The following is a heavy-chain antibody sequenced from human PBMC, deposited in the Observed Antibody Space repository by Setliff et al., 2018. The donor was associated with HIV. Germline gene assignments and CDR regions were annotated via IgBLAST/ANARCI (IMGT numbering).Heavy chain of an antibody. D-gene: IGHD3-3*01. Sequence: ASVKVSCKASGYTFTNYGFNLVRQAPGQGLEWVGSVIPVFGEPHYAQRFQGRVTIPADRSSNTAYMEIMSLRSDDTATYYCGRGVLYGVSDYWGPGTLVTVSS. V-gene: IGHV1-18*01. J-gene: IGHJ4*02. CDR2: VIPVFGEP. CDR3: GRGVLYGVSDY. CDR1: GYTFTNYG.